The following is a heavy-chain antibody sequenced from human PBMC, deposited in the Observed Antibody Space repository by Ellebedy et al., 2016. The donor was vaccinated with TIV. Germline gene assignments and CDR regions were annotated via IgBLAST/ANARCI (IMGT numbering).Heavy chain of an antibody. V-gene: IGHV3-21*01. CDR3: AGDPPAGSIDWLLYPQEDY. D-gene: IGHD3-9*01. Sequence: PGGSLRLSCAASGFTFSSYNMNWVRQAPGKGLEWVSSISSSSDYIYYADSVKGRFTISRDNAKNSLYLQMNSLRAEDTAVYYCAGDPPAGSIDWLLYPQEDYWGQGTLVTVSS. J-gene: IGHJ4*02. CDR2: ISSSSDYI. CDR1: GFTFSSYN.